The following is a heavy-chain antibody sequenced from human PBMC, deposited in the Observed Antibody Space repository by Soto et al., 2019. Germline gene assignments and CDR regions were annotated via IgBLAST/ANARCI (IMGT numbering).Heavy chain of an antibody. CDR2: INHSGSN. D-gene: IGHD3-10*01. CDR1: GGSFSGYY. CDR3: ARAGGYYGSGSYWVY. V-gene: IGHV4-34*01. Sequence: QVQLQQWGAGLLKPSETLSLTCAVYGGSFSGYYWSWIRQPPGKGLEWIGEINHSGSNNYNPSLKSRVTISVDTSKNQFSLKLSSVTAADTAVYYCARAGGYYGSGSYWVYWGQGTLVTVSS. J-gene: IGHJ4*02.